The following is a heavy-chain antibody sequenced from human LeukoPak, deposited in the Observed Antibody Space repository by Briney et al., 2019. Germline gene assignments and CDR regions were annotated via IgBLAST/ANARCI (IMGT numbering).Heavy chain of an antibody. CDR3: ARDLYADFWSGSVFDY. CDR1: GFSFSSYA. Sequence: GGSLRLSCEASGFSFSSYATSWVRQAPGKGLEWVSGISGSGGSTYYAGSVKGRFTISRDISKSTLYLQMNSLRAEDTAVYYCARDLYADFWSGSVFDYWGRGTLVTVSS. J-gene: IGHJ4*02. CDR2: ISGSGGST. V-gene: IGHV3-23*01. D-gene: IGHD3-3*01.